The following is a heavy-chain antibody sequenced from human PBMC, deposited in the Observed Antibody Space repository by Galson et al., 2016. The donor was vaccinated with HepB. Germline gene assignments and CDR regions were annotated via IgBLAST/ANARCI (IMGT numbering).Heavy chain of an antibody. D-gene: IGHD1-7*01. CDR3: ARHIAVTGTRGFDY. V-gene: IGHV4-4*02. J-gene: IGHJ4*02. CDR1: GDSMTTNW. Sequence: SETLSLTCTVSGDSMTTNWYSWVRQTPGQGLEWIGEAYHTGTTKYNPSLKNRVTISVDTANNHLSLTSNFVTAADTAIYYCARHIAVTGTRGFDYWGQGALVTVSS. CDR2: AYHTGTT.